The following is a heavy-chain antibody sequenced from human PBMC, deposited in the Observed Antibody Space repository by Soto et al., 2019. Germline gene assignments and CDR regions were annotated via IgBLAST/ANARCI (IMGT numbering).Heavy chain of an antibody. CDR3: AREVVPLWFGELWASYGMDV. CDR2: IWYDGSNK. CDR1: GFTFSSYG. V-gene: IGHV3-33*01. D-gene: IGHD3-10*01. Sequence: QVQLVESGGGVVQPGRSLRLSCAASGFTFSSYGMHWVRQAPGKGLEWVAVIWYDGSNKYYADSVKGRFTISRDNSKNTLYLQMNSLRAEDTAVYYCAREVVPLWFGELWASYGMDVWGQGTTVTVSS. J-gene: IGHJ6*02.